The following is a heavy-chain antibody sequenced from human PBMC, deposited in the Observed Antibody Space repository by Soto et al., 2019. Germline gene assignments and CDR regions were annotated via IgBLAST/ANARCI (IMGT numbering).Heavy chain of an antibody. J-gene: IGHJ5*02. V-gene: IGHV3-33*01. CDR1: GFTCISYG. D-gene: IGHD3-3*01. CDR2: IWYDGSNK. Sequence: SGGSLRLSSTASGFTCISYGMHWVRQATGKGLEWVAVIWYDGSNKYYADSVKGRFTISRDNSKNTLYLQMNSLRAEDTAVYYCARDFSRYDFWSGYFNPWGQGTLVTVSS. CDR3: ARDFSRYDFWSGYFNP.